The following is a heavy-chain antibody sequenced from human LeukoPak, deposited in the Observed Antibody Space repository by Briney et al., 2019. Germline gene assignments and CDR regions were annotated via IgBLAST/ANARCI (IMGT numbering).Heavy chain of an antibody. D-gene: IGHD2-2*03. J-gene: IGHJ4*02. V-gene: IGHV4-34*01. CDR3: ATPGSGWILGSFDY. Sequence: SETLSLTCAVYGGSFSGYYWSWIRQPPGKGLEWIGEINHSGSTNYNPSLKSRVTISVDTSKNQFSLKLSSVTAADTAVYYCATPGSGWILGSFDYWGQGTLVTVSS. CDR1: GGSFSGYY. CDR2: INHSGST.